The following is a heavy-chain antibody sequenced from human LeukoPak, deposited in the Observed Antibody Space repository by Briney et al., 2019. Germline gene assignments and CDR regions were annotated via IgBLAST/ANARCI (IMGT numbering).Heavy chain of an antibody. CDR1: SGSISSGDYY. Sequence: NPSETLSLTCTVSSGSISSGDYYWSWIRQPPGKGLEWIGYIYYSRSTYYNPSLKSRVTISVDTSKNQFSLKLSSVTAADTAVYYCARENQGELDPWGPGTLVTVSS. D-gene: IGHD5-24*01. J-gene: IGHJ5*02. V-gene: IGHV4-30-4*02. CDR2: IYYSRST. CDR3: ARENQGELDP.